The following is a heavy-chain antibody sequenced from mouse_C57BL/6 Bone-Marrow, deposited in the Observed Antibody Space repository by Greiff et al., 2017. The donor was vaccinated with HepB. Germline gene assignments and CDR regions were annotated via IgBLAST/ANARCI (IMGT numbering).Heavy chain of an antibody. CDR2: IYPRSGNT. J-gene: IGHJ2*01. CDR3: ARSDYYGFYFDY. V-gene: IGHV1-81*01. Sequence: VNVVESGAELARPGASVKLSCKASGYTFTSYGISWVKQRTGQGLEWIGEIYPRSGNTYYNEKFKGKATLTADKSSSTAYMELRSLTSEDSAVYFCARSDYYGFYFDYWGQGTTLTVSS. D-gene: IGHD1-1*01. CDR1: GYTFTSYG.